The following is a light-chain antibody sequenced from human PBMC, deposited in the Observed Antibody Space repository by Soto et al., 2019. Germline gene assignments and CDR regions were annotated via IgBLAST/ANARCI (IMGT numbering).Light chain of an antibody. Sequence: EIVLTQSPGTLSLSPGERATLSCRASQSVSKNFLAWYQQKPGQAPRLLISGASNRATGIPDRFSGSGSGTDLSLTIDRLEPEDLAVYFCQQYCSSPPTFGGGTNVAIK. CDR2: GAS. J-gene: IGKJ4*01. V-gene: IGKV3-20*01. CDR1: QSVSKNF. CDR3: QQYCSSPPT.